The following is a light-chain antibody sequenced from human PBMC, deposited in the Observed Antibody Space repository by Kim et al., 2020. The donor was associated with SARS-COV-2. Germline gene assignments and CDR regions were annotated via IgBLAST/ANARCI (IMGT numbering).Light chain of an antibody. V-gene: IGLV2-8*01. CDR3: SSYAGSDRFVI. Sequence: QSALSQPPSSSGSPGQSFTISCTGTSSDVGGYNYVSWYQQHAGESPKLIIYEVSKRPSGVPDRFSGSKSDSTASLTVSGLQGEDEADYYCSSYAGSDRFVIFGGGTQLTVL. CDR1: SSDVGGYNY. CDR2: EVS. J-gene: IGLJ2*01.